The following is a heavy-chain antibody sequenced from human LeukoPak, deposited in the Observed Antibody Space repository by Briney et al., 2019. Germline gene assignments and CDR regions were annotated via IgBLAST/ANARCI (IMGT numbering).Heavy chain of an antibody. CDR1: GFTFSS. CDR3: AKRAVTFDY. Sequence: GASLRLSCAASGFTFSSMSWVLQAPGKGLEWVSALTASGTDINTYYADSVKGRFTISRDSSKNTLCLQMNSLRTEDTAIYYCAKRAVTFDYWGQGTLVTVSS. D-gene: IGHD4-17*01. CDR2: LTASGTDINT. J-gene: IGHJ4*02. V-gene: IGHV3-23*01.